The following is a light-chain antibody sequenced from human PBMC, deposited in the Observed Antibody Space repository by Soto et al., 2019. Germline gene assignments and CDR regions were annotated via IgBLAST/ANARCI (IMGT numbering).Light chain of an antibody. V-gene: IGLV2-8*01. J-gene: IGLJ3*02. CDR3: TSYAGSNDLGV. CDR2: EVN. Sequence: QSVLTQPPSASGSPGQSVTISCTGASSDVGAYNYVSWYQQHPGKAPKLVIYEVNKRPSGVPDRFSSSKSGTTASLIVSGLQAEDEADYYCTSYAGSNDLGVFGGGTKLTVL. CDR1: SSDVGAYNY.